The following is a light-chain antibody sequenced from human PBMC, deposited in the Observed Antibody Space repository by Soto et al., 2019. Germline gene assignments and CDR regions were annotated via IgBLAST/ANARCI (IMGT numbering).Light chain of an antibody. J-gene: IGKJ1*01. V-gene: IGKV1-6*01. CDR2: GAS. CDR1: QVIRND. CDR3: INDHNYPWT. Sequence: ALQMTPPPSSLSASLGERGTITFRASQVIRNDLGWYQQKPGKAPKLLIYGASNLQSGVPSRFSGSGSGTDFTLTITSLQPEDFATYYCINDHNYPWTFGQGTKVDIK.